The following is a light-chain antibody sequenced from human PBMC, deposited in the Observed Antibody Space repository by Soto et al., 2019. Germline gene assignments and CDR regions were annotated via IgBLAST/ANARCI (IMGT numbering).Light chain of an antibody. CDR1: SSDFGGYNY. V-gene: IGLV2-8*01. CDR3: CSYAGNDHYV. CDR2: EVN. J-gene: IGLJ1*01. Sequence: QSVLTQPPSASGSPGQSVTISCTGTSSDFGGYNYVSWYQQHPGKAPKLIIYEVNKRPSGVPDRFSGAKSGNTASLSVSGLQAEDEADYYCCSYAGNDHYVFGTGTKVTVL.